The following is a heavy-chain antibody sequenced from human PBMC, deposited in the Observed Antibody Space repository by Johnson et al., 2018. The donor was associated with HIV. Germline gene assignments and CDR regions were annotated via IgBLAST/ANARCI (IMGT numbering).Heavy chain of an antibody. D-gene: IGHD2/OR15-2a*01. CDR3: ARPYSESIYAAFSL. CDR2: IKQDGNKR. Sequence: VQLVESGGGLAQPGGSLKVSCAASGFNFTNYWMSWVRQAPGKGLEWVANIKQDGNKRYYVGSVRGRLTISRDNAENLLTLQMNSLRAEDTAVYYCARPYSESIYAAFSLWGQGTMVTVSS. V-gene: IGHV3-7*01. J-gene: IGHJ3*01. CDR1: GFNFTNYW.